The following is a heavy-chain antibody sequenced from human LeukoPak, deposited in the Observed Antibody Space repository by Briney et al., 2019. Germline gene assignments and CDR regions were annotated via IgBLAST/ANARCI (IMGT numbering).Heavy chain of an antibody. J-gene: IGHJ5*02. CDR3: ARDPYSGGYGWFDP. Sequence: ASVKVSCKASGYTFTGYYMHWVRQAPGQGLEWMGWINPNSGGTNYAQKFQGRVTMTRDTSISTAYMELSRLRSDDTAVYYCARDPYSGGYGWFDPWGQGTLVTVSS. V-gene: IGHV1-2*02. D-gene: IGHD1-26*01. CDR1: GYTFTGYY. CDR2: INPNSGGT.